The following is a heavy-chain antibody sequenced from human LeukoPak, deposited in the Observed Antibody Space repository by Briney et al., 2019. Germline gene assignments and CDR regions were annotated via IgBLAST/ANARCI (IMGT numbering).Heavy chain of an antibody. D-gene: IGHD6-19*01. Sequence: GGSLRLSCAASGFIFGSYAMHWVRQAPGKGLEWVAVISYDGSNKYYGDSVKGRFTISRDNSKNTLYLQMNSLRAEDTAVYYCARDMEQWLVREVYYWGQGTLVTVSS. V-gene: IGHV3-30-3*01. CDR1: GFIFGSYA. CDR3: ARDMEQWLVREVYY. J-gene: IGHJ4*02. CDR2: ISYDGSNK.